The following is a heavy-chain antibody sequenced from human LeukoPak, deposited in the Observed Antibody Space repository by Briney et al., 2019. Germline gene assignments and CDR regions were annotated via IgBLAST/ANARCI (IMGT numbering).Heavy chain of an antibody. J-gene: IGHJ6*02. CDR1: GFTFSSYA. CDR3: AKLYCSSTSCYTYFYYGMDV. CDR2: ISGSGGST. Sequence: PGGSLRLSCAASGFTFSSYAMSWVRQAPGKGLEWVSAISGSGGSTYYADSVKGRFTIPRDNSKNTLYLQMNSLRAKDTAVYYSAKLYCSSTSCYTYFYYGMDVWGQGTTVTVSS. D-gene: IGHD2-2*02. V-gene: IGHV3-23*01.